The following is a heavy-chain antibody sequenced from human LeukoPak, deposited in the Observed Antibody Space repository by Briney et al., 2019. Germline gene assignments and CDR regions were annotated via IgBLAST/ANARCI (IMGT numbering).Heavy chain of an antibody. J-gene: IGHJ1*01. CDR3: ASGYGPEYFQH. CDR2: IYSGGST. Sequence: PGGSLRLSCAASGFTVSSNYMSWVRQAPGKGLEWVSVIYSGGSTYYADSVKGRFTISRENSKNTLYLQMNSLRAEDTDVYYCASGYGPEYFQHWGQGTLVTVSS. D-gene: IGHD5-18*01. V-gene: IGHV3-53*01. CDR1: GFTVSSNY.